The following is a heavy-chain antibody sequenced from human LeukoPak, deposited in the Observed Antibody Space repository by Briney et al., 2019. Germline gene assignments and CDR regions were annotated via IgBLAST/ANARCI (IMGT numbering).Heavy chain of an antibody. D-gene: IGHD6-19*01. Sequence: PGGSLRRSGAAAGFTFSSYAMSWVRQAPGKGLEWVSAISGSGGSTYYADSVKGRFTISRDNSKNTLYLQMNSLRAEDTAVYYCAKDSSGWPRLVDYWGQGTLVTVSS. CDR1: GFTFSSYA. V-gene: IGHV3-23*01. CDR3: AKDSSGWPRLVDY. J-gene: IGHJ4*02. CDR2: ISGSGGST.